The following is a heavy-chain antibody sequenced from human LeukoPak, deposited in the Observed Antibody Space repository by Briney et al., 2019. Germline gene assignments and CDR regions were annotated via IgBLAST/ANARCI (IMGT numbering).Heavy chain of an antibody. CDR2: INPNSGGT. J-gene: IGHJ3*02. Sequence: GASVKVSCKASGYTFTSYYMHWVRQAPGQGLEWMGWINPNSGGTNYAQKFQGWVTMTRDTSISTAYMELSRLRSDDTAVYYCARGTIIATRFRLNDAFDIWGQGTMVTVSS. CDR3: ARGTIIATRFRLNDAFDI. D-gene: IGHD3-22*01. V-gene: IGHV1-2*04. CDR1: GYTFTSYY.